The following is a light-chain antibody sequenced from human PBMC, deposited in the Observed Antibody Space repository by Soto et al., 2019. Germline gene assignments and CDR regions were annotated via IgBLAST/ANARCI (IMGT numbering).Light chain of an antibody. Sequence: ETVLTQSPGTLSLSTWERATLCFMASQSVSSRLAWYQHKPGQAPRLLISGSSSRATGIPDRFSGSGSGTDFTLTISRLEPEDFALYYCQQYGTSPITFGQGTRLEIK. V-gene: IGKV3-20*01. CDR3: QQYGTSPIT. CDR1: QSVSSR. CDR2: GSS. J-gene: IGKJ5*01.